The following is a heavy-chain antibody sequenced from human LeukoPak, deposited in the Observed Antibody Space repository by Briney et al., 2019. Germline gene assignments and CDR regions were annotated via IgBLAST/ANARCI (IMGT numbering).Heavy chain of an antibody. J-gene: IGHJ4*02. V-gene: IGHV3-48*04. Sequence: GGSLRLSCAASGFTFYSYSMSWVRQAPGKGLEWVSYITSGSSTIYYPDSVKGRFTISRDNAKNSLYLQMNSLRAEDTAIYYCARPLRESGYFYFDNWGQGTLVTVSS. CDR3: ARPLRESGYFYFDN. CDR2: ITSGSSTI. D-gene: IGHD3-3*01. CDR1: GFTFYSYS.